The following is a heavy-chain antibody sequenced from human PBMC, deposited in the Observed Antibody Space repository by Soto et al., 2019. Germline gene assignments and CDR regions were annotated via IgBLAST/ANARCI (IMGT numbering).Heavy chain of an antibody. D-gene: IGHD3-10*01. J-gene: IGHJ4*02. Sequence: QVQLVESGGGVGQPGRSLRLSCAASGFTFSSYGMHWVRQAPGKGLEWVAVISYDGSNKYYADSVKGRFTISRDNSKNTLYLQMNSLRAEDTAVYYCASTLWFGEATSSDYWGQGTLVTVSS. CDR3: ASTLWFGEATSSDY. V-gene: IGHV3-30*03. CDR1: GFTFSSYG. CDR2: ISYDGSNK.